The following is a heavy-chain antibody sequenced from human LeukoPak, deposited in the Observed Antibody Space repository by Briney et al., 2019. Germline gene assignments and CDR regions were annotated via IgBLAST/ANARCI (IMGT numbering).Heavy chain of an antibody. J-gene: IGHJ6*03. Sequence: SETLSLTCTVSGGSISSYYWGWIRQPAGKGLEWIGRIYTSGSTNYNPSLKSRVTMSVDTSKNQFSLKLSSVTAADTAVYYCARSTEWSRFFHYYYYMDVWGKGTTVTVSS. CDR2: IYTSGST. CDR3: ARSTEWSRFFHYYYYMDV. V-gene: IGHV4-4*07. CDR1: GGSISSYY. D-gene: IGHD1-14*01.